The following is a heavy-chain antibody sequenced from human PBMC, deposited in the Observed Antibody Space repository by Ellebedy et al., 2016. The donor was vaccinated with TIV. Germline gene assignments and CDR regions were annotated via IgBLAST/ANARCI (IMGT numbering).Heavy chain of an antibody. CDR1: GFTFSGYW. J-gene: IGHJ4*02. V-gene: IGHV3-7*01. CDR2: IKQDGSEK. D-gene: IGHD2-21*01. Sequence: PGGSLRLSCAASGFTFSGYWMTWVRQAPGKGLEWVANIKQDGSEKYYVESVKGRFTISRDNAKNSLYLQMNSLRAEDTAVYFCARTILFEDHFDYWGQGTLVTVSS. CDR3: ARTILFEDHFDY.